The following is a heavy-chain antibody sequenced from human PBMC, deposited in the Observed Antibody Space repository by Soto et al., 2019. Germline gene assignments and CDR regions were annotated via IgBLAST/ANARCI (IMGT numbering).Heavy chain of an antibody. D-gene: IGHD6-13*01. CDR1: GYTFTSYA. Sequence: ASVKVSCKASGYTFTSYAMHWVRQAPGQRLEWMGWINTGNGNTKYSQKFQGRVTITRDTSASTAYMELSSLRSEDTAVYYCARDLGSSSWPVTYWGQGTLVIVSS. V-gene: IGHV1-3*04. CDR3: ARDLGSSSWPVTY. CDR2: INTGNGNT. J-gene: IGHJ4*02.